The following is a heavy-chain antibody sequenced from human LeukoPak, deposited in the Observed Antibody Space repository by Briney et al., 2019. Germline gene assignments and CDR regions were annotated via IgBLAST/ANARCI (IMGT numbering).Heavy chain of an antibody. CDR2: ISGSGGST. J-gene: IGHJ4*02. D-gene: IGHD3-10*01. CDR3: AKDETMVRGGSRPY. CDR1: GFTFSSYA. V-gene: IGHV3-23*01. Sequence: PGGSLRLSCAASGFTFSSYAMSWVRQAPGKGLEWVSGISGSGGSTNYADSVKGRFTISRDNSKNTLYLQMNSLRVEDTAVYYCAKDETMVRGGSRPYWGQGTLVTVSS.